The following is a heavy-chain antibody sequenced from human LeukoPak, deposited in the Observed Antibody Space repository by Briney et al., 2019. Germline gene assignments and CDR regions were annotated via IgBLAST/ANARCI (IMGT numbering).Heavy chain of an antibody. V-gene: IGHV3-53*01. CDR2: IYSGGTT. CDR1: GFSVSSNY. CDR3: ARVLWNGDYPRFDY. J-gene: IGHJ4*02. D-gene: IGHD4-17*01. Sequence: GGSLRLSCAASGFSVSSNYMNWVRQAPGKGLEWVSIIYSGGTTYYADSVKGRFTISRDNSKNTLYLQMNSLRAEDTAVYYCARVLWNGDYPRFDYWGQGTPVTVSS.